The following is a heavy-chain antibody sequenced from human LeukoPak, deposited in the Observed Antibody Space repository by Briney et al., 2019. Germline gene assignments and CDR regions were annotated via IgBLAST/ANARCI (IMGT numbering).Heavy chain of an antibody. D-gene: IGHD6-6*01. J-gene: IGHJ3*01. CDR3: ARSSYSSSSSV. V-gene: IGHV3-48*04. CDR2: ISSSSSTI. CDR1: GFTFSSYS. Sequence: GGSLRLSCAASGFTFSSYSMNWVRQAPGKGLEWVSYISSSSSTIYYADSVKGRFTISRDNAKNSLYLQINSLRAEDTAVYYCARSSYSSSSSVWGQGTMVTVSS.